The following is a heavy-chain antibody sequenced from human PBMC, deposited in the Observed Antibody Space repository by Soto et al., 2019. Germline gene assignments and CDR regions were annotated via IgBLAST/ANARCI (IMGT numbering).Heavy chain of an antibody. CDR3: ARPTRDFFGSGSYAY. J-gene: IGHJ4*02. V-gene: IGHV3-7*01. Sequence: EVQLVESGGGLVQPGGFLRLSCAASGFSFSTYWMSWVRQAPGKGLEWVANINQDGSENYYADSLKGRFTVSRDNAENSLYVQMNSLRAEDTAVYYCARPTRDFFGSGSYAYWGQGTLVTVSS. CDR1: GFSFSTYW. D-gene: IGHD3-10*01. CDR2: INQDGSEN.